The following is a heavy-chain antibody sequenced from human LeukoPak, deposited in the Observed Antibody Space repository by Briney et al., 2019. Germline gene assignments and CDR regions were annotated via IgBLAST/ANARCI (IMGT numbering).Heavy chain of an antibody. J-gene: IGHJ4*02. D-gene: IGHD4-17*01. CDR3: AGDSGDYVFDY. Sequence: SETLSLTCAVSGVSISSSNWWSWVRQPSGKGLEWIGEIYHSGSTNYNPSLKSRVTISVDKSKNQFSLKLSSVTAADTAVYYCAGDSGDYVFDYWGQGTLVTVSS. CDR1: GVSISSSNW. CDR2: IYHSGST. V-gene: IGHV4-4*02.